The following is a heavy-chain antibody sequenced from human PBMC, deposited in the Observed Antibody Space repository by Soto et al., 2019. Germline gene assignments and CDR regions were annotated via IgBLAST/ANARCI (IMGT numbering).Heavy chain of an antibody. D-gene: IGHD6-13*01. CDR2: TSYDGGDK. V-gene: IGHV3-30-3*01. J-gene: IGHJ4*02. CDR1: GFIFRSYA. CDR3: TRQGGTSWYREVFDL. Sequence: GGSLRLSCAASGFIFRSYAMHWVRQAPGKGLEWVAVTSYDGGDKYYADSVKGRFTISRDHSKNTLYLQMISLRDEDTAIYYCTRQGGTSWYREVFDLWGQGTPVTVSS.